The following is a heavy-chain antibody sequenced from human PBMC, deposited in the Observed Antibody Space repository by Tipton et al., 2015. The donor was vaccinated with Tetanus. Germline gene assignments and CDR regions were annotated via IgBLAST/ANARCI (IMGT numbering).Heavy chain of an antibody. J-gene: IGHJ6*02. D-gene: IGHD3-22*01. V-gene: IGHV4-59*01. CDR1: GGSISSYY. CDR2: IYYSGST. Sequence: TLSLTCTVSGGSISSYYWSWIRQAPGKGLERFGYIYYSGSTNYNPSLKSRVTISVDTSKNQFSLKLSSVTAADTAVYYCARVAYSYDSTGLVLSGMDVWGQGTTVTVSS. CDR3: ARVAYSYDSTGLVLSGMDV.